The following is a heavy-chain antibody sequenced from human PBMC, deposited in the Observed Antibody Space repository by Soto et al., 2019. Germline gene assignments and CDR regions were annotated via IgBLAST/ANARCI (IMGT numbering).Heavy chain of an antibody. J-gene: IGHJ6*03. Sequence: QVQLVQSGVEVKKPGSSVRISCPAYGTSFNDYTFTWLRRASGQGLEWMGRAIPLLDASNYAEKFPHRATITADRSTSTVYIALSGLKSEDSAIYYCASGKSQMTQYRMCSYYYMDVWGNGTPVTGSS. CDR1: GTSFNDYT. CDR2: AIPLLDAS. V-gene: IGHV1-69*08. D-gene: IGHD6-6*01. CDR3: ASGKSQMTQYRMCSYYYMDV.